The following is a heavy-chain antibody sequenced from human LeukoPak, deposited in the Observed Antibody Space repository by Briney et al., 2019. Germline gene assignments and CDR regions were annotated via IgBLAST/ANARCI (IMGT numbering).Heavy chain of an antibody. D-gene: IGHD3-3*01. V-gene: IGHV4-34*01. Sequence: SETLSLTYAVYGGSFSGYYWSWIRQPPGRGLEWIGEINHSGSTNYNPSLKSRVTISVDTSKNQFSLKLSSVTAADTAVYYCARRSGYSYFQHWGQGTLVTVSS. CDR1: GGSFSGYY. CDR2: INHSGST. J-gene: IGHJ1*01. CDR3: ARRSGYSYFQH.